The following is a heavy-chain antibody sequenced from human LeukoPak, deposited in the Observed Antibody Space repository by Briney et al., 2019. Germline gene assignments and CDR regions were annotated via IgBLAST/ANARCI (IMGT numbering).Heavy chain of an antibody. Sequence: SETLSLTCTVSGGSINSYYWSWIRQPPGQGLEWIGYIHYRGSTNYNPSLKSRVTISLDTSQNLFSLKLTSVTAADTAVYYCARDLQVQRGGWFDPWGQGTLVTVSS. CDR3: ARDLQVQRGGWFDP. CDR2: IHYRGST. CDR1: GGSINSYY. D-gene: IGHD3-16*01. J-gene: IGHJ5*02. V-gene: IGHV4-59*01.